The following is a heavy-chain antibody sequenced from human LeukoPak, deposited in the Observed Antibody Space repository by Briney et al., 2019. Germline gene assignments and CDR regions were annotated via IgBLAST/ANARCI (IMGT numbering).Heavy chain of an antibody. J-gene: IGHJ4*02. D-gene: IGHD6-13*01. V-gene: IGHV3-66*01. CDR2: IYSGGST. CDR3: ARDTPVVGTRYFDY. CDR1: GFTVRTNY. Sequence: GGSLRLSCAASGFTVRTNYMNWVRQAPGKGLEWVSVIYSGGSTYYADSVNGRFTISRDNSKNTLYLQMNSLRAEDTAVYYCARDTPVVGTRYFDYWGQGTLVTVSS.